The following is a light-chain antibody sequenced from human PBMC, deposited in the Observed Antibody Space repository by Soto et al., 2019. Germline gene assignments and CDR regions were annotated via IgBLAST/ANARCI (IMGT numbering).Light chain of an antibody. V-gene: IGKV3-20*01. Sequence: EIVLTQSPGTLSLSPGERATLSCRASQSVSSEYLAWYQQKPGQGPRPLMYGASNRATGIPERFSGSGSGTDFTLTISRLEPEDFAVYYCQQYDSQPRTFGQGTKVEIK. CDR2: GAS. CDR3: QQYDSQPRT. J-gene: IGKJ1*01. CDR1: QSVSSEY.